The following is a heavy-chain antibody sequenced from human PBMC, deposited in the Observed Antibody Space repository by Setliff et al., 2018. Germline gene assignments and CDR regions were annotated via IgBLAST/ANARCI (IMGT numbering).Heavy chain of an antibody. Sequence: SETLSLTCTVSGGSINSGDYYWSWIRQSPGKGLEWVGYIYYSGSTYYNSSLKSRATISLDTSRNQFSLKLSSVTAADAALYYCAASRAYTGAVEEWFLPKTFDFWGQGSPVTVSS. CDR3: AASRAYTGAVEEWFLPKTFDF. CDR1: GGSINSGDYY. J-gene: IGHJ4*02. CDR2: IYYSGST. V-gene: IGHV4-30-4*08. D-gene: IGHD3-10*01.